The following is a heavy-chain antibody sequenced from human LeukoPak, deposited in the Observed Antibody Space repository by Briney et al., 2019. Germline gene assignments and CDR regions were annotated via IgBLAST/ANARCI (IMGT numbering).Heavy chain of an antibody. J-gene: IGHJ5*02. Sequence: TGGSLRLSCAASGFTFSSYGMHWVRQAPGKGLEWVAFIRYDGSNKYYADSVKGRFTISRDNSKNTLYLHVNSLRPEDTAVYYCARAHTEDDYGASDPWGQGTLVTVSS. V-gene: IGHV3-30*02. CDR2: IRYDGSNK. CDR1: GFTFSSYG. D-gene: IGHD4-17*01. CDR3: ARAHTEDDYGASDP.